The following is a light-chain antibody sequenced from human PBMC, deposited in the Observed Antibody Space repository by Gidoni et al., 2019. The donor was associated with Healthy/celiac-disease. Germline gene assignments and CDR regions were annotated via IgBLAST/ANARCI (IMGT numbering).Light chain of an antibody. V-gene: IGKV1-5*03. CDR1: QSISSW. CDR2: KAS. J-gene: IGKJ1*01. CDR3: QQYNNYSWT. Sequence: DIQMTQSPSTLSASVGDRVTITCRASQSISSWLAWYQQKQGKAPKLLIYKASSLESGVPSRFSGSGSGTEFTLTISSLQPEDFATYYCQQYNNYSWTFGQGTKVEIK.